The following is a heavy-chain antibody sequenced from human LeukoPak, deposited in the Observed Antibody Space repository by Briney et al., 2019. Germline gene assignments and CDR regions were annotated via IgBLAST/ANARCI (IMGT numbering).Heavy chain of an antibody. V-gene: IGHV4-61*01. CDR2: IYYSGST. CDR1: GGSVSSGSYY. Sequence: SETLSLTCTVSGGSVSSGSYYWSWIRQPPGKGLEWIGYIYYSGSTNYNPSLKSRATISVDTSKNQFSLKLSSVTAADTAVYYCASYSYYYDSSGYFDYWGQGTLVTVSS. J-gene: IGHJ4*02. CDR3: ASYSYYYDSSGYFDY. D-gene: IGHD3-22*01.